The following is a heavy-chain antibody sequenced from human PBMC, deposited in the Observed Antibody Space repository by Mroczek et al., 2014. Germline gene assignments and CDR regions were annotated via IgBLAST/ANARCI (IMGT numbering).Heavy chain of an antibody. J-gene: IGHJ5*02. Sequence: QMQLQQWGPGLVKPSQTLSLTCTVSGGSISSGSYYWSWIRQPAGKGLEWIGRIYTSGSTNYNPSLKSRVTMSVDTSKNQFSLKLSSVTAADTAVYYCAVIWPGENWFDPWGQGTLVTVSS. D-gene: IGHD3-10*01. CDR2: IYTSGST. CDR1: GGSISSGSYY. CDR3: AVIWPGENWFDP. V-gene: IGHV4-61*02.